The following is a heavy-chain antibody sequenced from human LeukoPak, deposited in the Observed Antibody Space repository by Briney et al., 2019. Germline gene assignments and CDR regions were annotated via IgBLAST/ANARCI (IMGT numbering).Heavy chain of an antibody. CDR2: LSPRGST. V-gene: IGHV4-4*07. CDR1: GGSISSAY. Sequence: SETLSLTCTVSGGSISSAYWSWVRQHAGKGLEWIGRLSPRGSTSYNPSLKTRAPLSVETSKNQCSLQLTSVTAANTAVYYCARDPYSAGWGQGTLVTVSS. CDR3: ARDPYSAG. J-gene: IGHJ4*02. D-gene: IGHD2-15*01.